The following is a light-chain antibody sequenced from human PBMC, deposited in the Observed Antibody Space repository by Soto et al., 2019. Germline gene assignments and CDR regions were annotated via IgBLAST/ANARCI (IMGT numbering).Light chain of an antibody. Sequence: ELMMTQSPATLSVSPGERATLSCTASQSVRNNLASYQQKPDQAPRLLFYYASTMATGITASFSGSGSGTEFTLTISSLQSEDFSLYYCQQYNNWPHITFGQGTRLAIK. CDR2: YAS. J-gene: IGKJ5*01. V-gene: IGKV3-15*01. CDR3: QQYNNWPHIT. CDR1: QSVRNN.